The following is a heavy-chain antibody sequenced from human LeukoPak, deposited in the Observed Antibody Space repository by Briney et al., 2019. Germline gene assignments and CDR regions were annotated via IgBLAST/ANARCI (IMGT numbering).Heavy chain of an antibody. J-gene: IGHJ4*02. CDR1: GYTFTSYG. CDR2: IIPIFGTA. Sequence: ASVKVSCKASGYTFTSYGISWVRQAPGQGLEWMGGIIPIFGTANYAQKFQGRVTITADESTSTAYMELSSLRSEDTAVYYCARAPLGTQWLVPNYFDYWGQGTLVTVSS. CDR3: ARAPLGTQWLVPNYFDY. D-gene: IGHD6-19*01. V-gene: IGHV1-69*13.